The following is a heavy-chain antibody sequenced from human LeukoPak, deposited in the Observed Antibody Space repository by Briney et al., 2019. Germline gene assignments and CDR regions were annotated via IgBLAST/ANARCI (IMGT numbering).Heavy chain of an antibody. D-gene: IGHD3-22*01. CDR3: ARDSYDSSGYFSQDAFDI. V-gene: IGHV1-69*05. J-gene: IGHJ3*02. CDR2: IIPIFGTA. Sequence: SVKVSCEASGGTFSSYAISWVRQAPGQGLEWMGGIIPIFGTANYAQKFQGRVTITTDESTSTAYMELSSLRSGDTAVYYCARDSYDSSGYFSQDAFDIWGQGTMVTVSS. CDR1: GGTFSSYA.